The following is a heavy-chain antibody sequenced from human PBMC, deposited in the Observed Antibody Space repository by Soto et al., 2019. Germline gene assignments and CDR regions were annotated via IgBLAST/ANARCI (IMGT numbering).Heavy chain of an antibody. CDR1: GGTFSSYA. V-gene: IGHV1-69*13. J-gene: IGHJ5*02. Sequence: SVKVSCKASGGTFSSYAISWVRQAPGQGLEWMGGIIPIFGTANYAQKFQGRVTITADESTSTAYMELSSLRSEDTAVYYCARALDYYGSGSYARFDPWGQGTLVTSPQ. CDR3: ARALDYYGSGSYARFDP. CDR2: IIPIFGTA. D-gene: IGHD3-10*01.